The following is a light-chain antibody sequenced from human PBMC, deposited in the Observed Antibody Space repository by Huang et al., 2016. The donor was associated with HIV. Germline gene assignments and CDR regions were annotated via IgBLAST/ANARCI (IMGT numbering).Light chain of an antibody. CDR1: QTVSNDY. V-gene: IGKV3-20*01. Sequence: EIVLTQSPGTLSLSPGHRLTLSCRASQTVSNDYLAWYQQKPGQSPRLLIYAASTRDAGIPDRFSGSGSATDFILTVSRLEPEDSAVYYCQQYALSPWTFGHGTKVEI. CDR2: AAS. J-gene: IGKJ1*01. CDR3: QQYALSPWT.